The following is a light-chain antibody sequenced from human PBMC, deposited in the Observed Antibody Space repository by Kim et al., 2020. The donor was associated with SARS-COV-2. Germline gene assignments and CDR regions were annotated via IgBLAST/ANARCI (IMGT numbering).Light chain of an antibody. V-gene: IGKV3D-15*01. J-gene: IGKJ2*01. Sequence: LSVSPGERATLSCRASQNIGRNLAWYHQKPGQVPRLLIYGASTRATGISARFSGSGSETELTLTISSLQSDDFAVYYCQQYNALYTFGQGTKLDI. CDR1: QNIGRN. CDR3: QQYNALYT. CDR2: GAS.